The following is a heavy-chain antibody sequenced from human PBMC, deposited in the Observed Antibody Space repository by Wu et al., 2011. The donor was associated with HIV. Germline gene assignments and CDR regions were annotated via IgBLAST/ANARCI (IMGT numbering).Heavy chain of an antibody. J-gene: IGHJ4*02. D-gene: IGHD6-19*01. Sequence: QVQLVQSGAEVKRPGSSVKVSCKASGGTFSNYAISWVRQAPGQGLEWMGGIIPIFGTRNDAQKFQGRLTITADKSTSTAYMELRSLRSDDTAVYYCARDDSSGRPEGFDYWGQGTLVTVSS. CDR3: ARDDSSGRPEGFDY. V-gene: IGHV1-69*14. CDR2: IIPIFGTR. CDR1: GGTFSNYA.